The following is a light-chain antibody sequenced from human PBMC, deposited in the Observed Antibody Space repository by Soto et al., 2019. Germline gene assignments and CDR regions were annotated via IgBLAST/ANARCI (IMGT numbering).Light chain of an antibody. J-gene: IGKJ5*01. CDR2: GAS. CDR1: QSVSSN. Sequence: IVLTQSPATLSVSPGERATLSCRASQSVSSNLAWYQQKPGQTPRLLIYGASSRATGIPDRFSGSGSETDFTLTVSRLEPEDFAVYYGQQYGSSPPITFGQGTRLEIK. V-gene: IGKV3-20*01. CDR3: QQYGSSPPIT.